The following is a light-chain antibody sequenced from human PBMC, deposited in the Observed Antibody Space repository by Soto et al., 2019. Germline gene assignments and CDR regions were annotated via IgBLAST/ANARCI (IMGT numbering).Light chain of an antibody. CDR2: EVT. CDR3: SSYADTVTASVI. CDR1: SSDVGGSKF. V-gene: IGLV2-14*01. Sequence: QSALTQPASVSGSLGQSITISCTGTSSDVGGSKFVSWYQQHPGKVPKLLVFEVTDRPAGVSNRFSGSKSGNTASLTISGLQAEDEADYYCSSYADTVTASVIFGGGTKVTVL. J-gene: IGLJ2*01.